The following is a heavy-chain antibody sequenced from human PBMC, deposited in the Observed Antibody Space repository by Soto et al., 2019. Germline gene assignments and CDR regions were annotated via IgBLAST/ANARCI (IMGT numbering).Heavy chain of an antibody. V-gene: IGHV1-69*05. CDR2: IIPIFGTA. CDR1: GGTFSSYA. J-gene: IGHJ4*02. CDR3: AREAHSYDSSGYYHFDN. D-gene: IGHD3-22*01. Sequence: GASVKVSCKASGGTFSSYAISWVRQAPGQGLEWMGGIIPIFGTANYAQKFQGRVTMTRDTSTSTVYMELSSLRSEDTAVYYCAREAHSYDSSGYYHFDNWGQGTPVTVSS.